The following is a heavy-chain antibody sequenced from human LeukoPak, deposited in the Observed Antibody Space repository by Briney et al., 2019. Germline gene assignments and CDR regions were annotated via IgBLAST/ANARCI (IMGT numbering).Heavy chain of an antibody. Sequence: PSETLTLSCTVSGGSISSYYWSWIRQPAGKGLEWIGRIYTSGSTNYNPSLKSRVTMSVDTSKDQFSLKLSSVTAADTAVYYCARRPYYGDYGYFDLWGRGTLVTVSS. V-gene: IGHV4-4*07. D-gene: IGHD4-17*01. CDR1: GGSISSYY. CDR2: IYTSGST. J-gene: IGHJ2*01. CDR3: ARRPYYGDYGYFDL.